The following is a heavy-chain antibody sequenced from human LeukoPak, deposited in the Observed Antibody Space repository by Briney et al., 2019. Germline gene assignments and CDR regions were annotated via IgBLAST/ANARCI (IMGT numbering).Heavy chain of an antibody. Sequence: PGGSLRLSCAASGFTFSTYAMHWVRQAPGQGLEWVGVISYDGSNKYYADSVKGRFTISRDNSKNTLHLQMNSLSAEDTAVYYCARDHYDYVWGSYRRYYFDYWGQGTLVTVSS. CDR1: GFTFSTYA. CDR3: ARDHYDYVWGSYRRYYFDY. CDR2: ISYDGSNK. D-gene: IGHD3-16*02. V-gene: IGHV3-30*04. J-gene: IGHJ4*02.